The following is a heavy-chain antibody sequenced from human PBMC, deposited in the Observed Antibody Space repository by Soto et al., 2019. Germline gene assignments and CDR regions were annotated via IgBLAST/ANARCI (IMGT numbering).Heavy chain of an antibody. V-gene: IGHV4-31*03. CDR1: GGSISSGGYY. CDR2: IYYSGST. CDR3: ARGPVIVVVITEGNWFDP. Sequence: QVQLQESGPGLVKPSQTLSLTCTVSGGSISSGGYYWSWIRQHPGKGLEWIGYIYYSGSTYYNPCLKSRVTISVDTSKTQFSLKLSSVTAADTAVYYCARGPVIVVVITEGNWFDPWGQGTLVTVSS. D-gene: IGHD3-22*01. J-gene: IGHJ5*02.